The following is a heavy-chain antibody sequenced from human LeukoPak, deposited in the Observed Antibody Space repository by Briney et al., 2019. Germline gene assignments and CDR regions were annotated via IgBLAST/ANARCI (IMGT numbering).Heavy chain of an antibody. CDR1: GYTFTGYY. D-gene: IGHD1-26*01. J-gene: IGHJ6*02. CDR2: INPNSGGT. V-gene: IGHV1-2*04. CDR3: ARDAASGSYPYYYGMDV. Sequence: GASVKVSCKASGYTFTGYYMHWVRQAPGQGLEWMGWINPNSGGTNYAQKFQGWVTMTRDTSISTAYMELSRLRSDDTAVYYCARDAASGSYPYYYGMDVWGQGTTVTVSS.